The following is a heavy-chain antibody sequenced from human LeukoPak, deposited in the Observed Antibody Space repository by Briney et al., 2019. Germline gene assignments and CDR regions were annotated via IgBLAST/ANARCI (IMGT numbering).Heavy chain of an antibody. V-gene: IGHV3-7*01. J-gene: IGHJ4*02. Sequence: GGSLRLSCAASGFTFCSYWMGWVRQAPGKGLEWVANIKQDGSERYYVDSVKGRFTISRDNAKNSLYLQMNSLRAEDTAVYYCAGENYFDYWGQGTLVTVSS. CDR1: GFTFCSYW. CDR3: AGENYFDY. CDR2: IKQDGSER.